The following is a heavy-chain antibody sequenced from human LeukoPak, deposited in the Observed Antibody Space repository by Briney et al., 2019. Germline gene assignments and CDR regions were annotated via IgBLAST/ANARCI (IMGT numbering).Heavy chain of an antibody. V-gene: IGHV4-59*01. CDR1: GVSSSSYY. Sequence: SETLSLTCTVSGVSSSSYYWTWVRQPPVKGLEWIGCVHYIGSTKYNPSLGSRVTISLDASKKQFSLRLSSVTAADTATYYCAIRPLGYCSGGTCRDYWGQGTLVTVSS. CDR2: VHYIGST. D-gene: IGHD2-15*01. J-gene: IGHJ4*02. CDR3: AIRPLGYCSGGTCRDY.